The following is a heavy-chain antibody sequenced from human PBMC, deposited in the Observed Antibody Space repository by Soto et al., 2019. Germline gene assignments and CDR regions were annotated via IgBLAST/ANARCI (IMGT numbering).Heavy chain of an antibody. D-gene: IGHD1-26*01. Sequence: GGSLRLSCAASGFTFSSYAMSWVRQAPGKGLEWVSAISGSGGSTYYADSVKGRFTISRDNSKNTLYLQMNSLRAEDTAVYYCAKDSPSYSGSQFEGAFDIWGQGTMVTVSS. CDR1: GFTFSSYA. V-gene: IGHV3-23*01. CDR3: AKDSPSYSGSQFEGAFDI. CDR2: ISGSGGST. J-gene: IGHJ3*02.